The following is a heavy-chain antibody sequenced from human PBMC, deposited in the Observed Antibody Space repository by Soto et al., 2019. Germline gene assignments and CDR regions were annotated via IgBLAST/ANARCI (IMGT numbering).Heavy chain of an antibody. V-gene: IGHV1-2*02. J-gene: IGHJ4*02. CDR2: INPNSGGT. CDR1: GYSFTGYY. D-gene: IGHD3-22*01. CDR3: ARAPYYDSSGFSVPEAY. Sequence: ASVKGSCKGSGYSFTGYYRHWVRQAPGQGLEWMGWINPNSGGTNYAQKFQGRVTMTRDTSISTAYMELSRLRSDDTAVYYCARAPYYDSSGFSVPEAYWGQGTLVTVSS.